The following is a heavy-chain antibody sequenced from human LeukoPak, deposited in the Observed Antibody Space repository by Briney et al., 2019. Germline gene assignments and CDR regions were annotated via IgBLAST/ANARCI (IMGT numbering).Heavy chain of an antibody. Sequence: GGSLRLSCAASGFIFRNYGMHWVRQAPGKGLEWVAVISYDGSNKYYADSVKGRFTISRDNSKNTLYLQMNSLRAEDTAVYYCAKDQGYSSSGDYFDYWGQGTLVTVSS. J-gene: IGHJ4*02. CDR3: AKDQGYSSSGDYFDY. V-gene: IGHV3-30*18. CDR1: GFIFRNYG. CDR2: ISYDGSNK. D-gene: IGHD6-13*01.